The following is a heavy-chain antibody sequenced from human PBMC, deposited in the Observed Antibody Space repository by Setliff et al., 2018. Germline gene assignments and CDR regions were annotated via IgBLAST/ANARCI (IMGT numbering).Heavy chain of an antibody. J-gene: IGHJ3*02. D-gene: IGHD3-3*01. CDR1: GGTFINYA. CDR2: IIPIFGTA. V-gene: IGHV1-69*13. CDR3: AISTIFGVVSPTPDAFDI. Sequence: SVKVSCKASGGTFINYAISWVRQAPGQGLEWMGGIIPIFGTANYAQKFQGRVTITADESTSTAYMELSSLRSEDTAVYYCAISTIFGVVSPTPDAFDIWGQGTMVTVSS.